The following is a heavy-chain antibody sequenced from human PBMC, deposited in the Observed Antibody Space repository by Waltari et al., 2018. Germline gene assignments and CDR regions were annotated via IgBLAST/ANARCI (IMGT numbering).Heavy chain of an antibody. CDR3: ARGSSGSYMDY. V-gene: IGHV4-34*01. Sequence: QVQLQQWGAGLLKPSETLSLTCAVYGGSFSGYYWSWIRQPPGKGLEWIGEINHSGSTNYNPSLKSRVTISVDTSKNQCSRKLSSVTAADTAVYYCARGSSGSYMDYWGQGTLVTVSS. D-gene: IGHD1-26*01. J-gene: IGHJ4*02. CDR1: GGSFSGYY. CDR2: INHSGST.